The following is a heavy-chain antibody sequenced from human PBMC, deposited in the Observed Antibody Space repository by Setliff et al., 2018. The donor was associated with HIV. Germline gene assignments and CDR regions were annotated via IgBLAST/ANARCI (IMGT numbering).Heavy chain of an antibody. CDR3: TTTLRSTTSGPH. CDR1: GFTFSGSA. D-gene: IGHD2-2*01. CDR2: IKSKTDGGTT. V-gene: IGHV3-15*01. J-gene: IGHJ4*02. Sequence: PGGSLRLSCAASGFTFSGSAMHWVRQASGKGLEWVGRIKSKTDGGTTDYAAPVKGRFTFARDDSKNTLYLQMNSLKTEDTAVYYCTTTLRSTTSGPHWGQGTLVTVSS.